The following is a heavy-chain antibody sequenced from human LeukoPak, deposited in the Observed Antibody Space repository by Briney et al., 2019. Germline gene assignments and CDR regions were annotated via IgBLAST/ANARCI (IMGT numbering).Heavy chain of an antibody. CDR3: ARGMMNTDEFSTDY. Sequence: ASVKVSCKASGYTFTGYYMHWVRQAPGQGLEWMGWINPNSGGTNYAQKFQGWVTMTRDTSISTAYMELSRLRSDDTAVYYCARGMMNTDEFSTDYWGQGTLVTVSS. V-gene: IGHV1-2*04. CDR1: GYTFTGYY. D-gene: IGHD2/OR15-2a*01. J-gene: IGHJ4*02. CDR2: INPNSGGT.